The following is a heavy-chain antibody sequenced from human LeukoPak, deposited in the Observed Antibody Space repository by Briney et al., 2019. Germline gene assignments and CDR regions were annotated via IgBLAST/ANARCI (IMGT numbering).Heavy chain of an antibody. CDR3: ARDQSGGSTFWYFDL. Sequence: GESLRISCKGSAYDFANYWISWVRQMPGKGLEWMGRIDPSDSYTDYSPSFQGHVTLSVDKSNNTAYLQWSGLKASDTATYYCARDQSGGSTFWYFDLWGRGTLVTVSP. CDR2: IDPSDSYT. J-gene: IGHJ2*01. D-gene: IGHD4-23*01. CDR1: AYDFANYW. V-gene: IGHV5-10-1*01.